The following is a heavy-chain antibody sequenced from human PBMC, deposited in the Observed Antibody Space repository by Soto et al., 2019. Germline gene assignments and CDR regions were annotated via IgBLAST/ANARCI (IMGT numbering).Heavy chain of an antibody. D-gene: IGHD3-3*01. CDR3: ARSRGVVIMSGYDY. CDR2: IIPIFGTA. V-gene: IGHV1-69*12. Sequence: QVQLVQSGAEVKKPGSSVKVSCKASGGTFSSYAISWVRQAPGQGLEWMGGIIPIFGTANYAQKFQGRVTITADESTSTADMELSSLRSEDTAVYYCARSRGVVIMSGYDYWGQGTLVTVSS. J-gene: IGHJ4*02. CDR1: GGTFSSYA.